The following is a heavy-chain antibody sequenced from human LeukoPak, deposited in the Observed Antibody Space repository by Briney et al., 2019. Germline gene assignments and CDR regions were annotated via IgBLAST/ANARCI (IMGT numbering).Heavy chain of an antibody. J-gene: IGHJ4*02. CDR1: GGSFSGYY. CDR2: INHSGST. CDR3: ARHGSTGYSSGWFSDYFDY. V-gene: IGHV4-34*01. D-gene: IGHD6-19*01. Sequence: SETLSLTCAVYGGSFSGYYWSWIRQPPGKGLEWIGEINHSGSTNYNPSLKSRVTISVDTSKNQFSLKLSSVTAADTAVYYCARHGSTGYSSGWFSDYFDYWGQGTLVTVSS.